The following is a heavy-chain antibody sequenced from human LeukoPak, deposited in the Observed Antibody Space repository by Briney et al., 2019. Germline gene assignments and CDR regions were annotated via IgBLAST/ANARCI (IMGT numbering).Heavy chain of an antibody. V-gene: IGHV1-18*01. CDR1: GYTFTSYG. D-gene: IGHD3-3*01. Sequence: GASVKVSCKASGYTFTSYGISWVRQAPGQGLEWIGWISAYNGNTNYAQKLQGRVTMTTDTSTSTAYMELRSLRSDDTAVYYCARTREWIFGVVRNYYYYMDVWGKGTTVTVSS. CDR3: ARTREWIFGVVRNYYYYMDV. CDR2: ISAYNGNT. J-gene: IGHJ6*03.